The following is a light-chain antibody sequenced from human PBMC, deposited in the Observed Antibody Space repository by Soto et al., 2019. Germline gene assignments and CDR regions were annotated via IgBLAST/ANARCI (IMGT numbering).Light chain of an antibody. Sequence: EIVLTQSPGTVSLSPGERASLSCRASQSVSSGHLAWYQQKPGQAPRLLIYGAASRATGIPDRFSGSGSGTDFTLTISRLEPEDYAVYYCQQYGHSLWTFGQGTKVDI. CDR2: GAA. J-gene: IGKJ1*01. CDR1: QSVSSGH. V-gene: IGKV3-20*01. CDR3: QQYGHSLWT.